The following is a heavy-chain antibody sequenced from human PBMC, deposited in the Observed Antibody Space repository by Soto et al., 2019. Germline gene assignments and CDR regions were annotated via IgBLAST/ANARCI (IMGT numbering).Heavy chain of an antibody. Sequence: GESLKISGKGSGYSFAGYWITWVRQKPGKGLEWMGRIDPSDSQTYYSPSFRGHVTISAAKSITTVFLQWSSLRASDTAMYYCARQIYDSDTGPNFQYYFDSWGQGTPVTVSS. V-gene: IGHV5-10-1*01. D-gene: IGHD3-22*01. CDR1: GYSFAGYW. CDR3: ARQIYDSDTGPNFQYYFDS. J-gene: IGHJ4*02. CDR2: IDPSDSQT.